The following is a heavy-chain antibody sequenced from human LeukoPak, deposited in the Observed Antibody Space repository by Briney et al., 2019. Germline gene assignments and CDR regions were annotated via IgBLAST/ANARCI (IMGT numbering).Heavy chain of an antibody. CDR1: GFTFSDYY. V-gene: IGHV3-11*01. CDR3: AKDKMVRGVISNWFDP. D-gene: IGHD3-10*01. CDR2: ISSSGSTI. J-gene: IGHJ5*02. Sequence: GGSLRLSCAASGFTFSDYYMSWIRQAPGKGLEWVSYISSSGSTIYYADSVKGRFTISRDNAKNSLYLQMNSLRAEDTALYYCAKDKMVRGVISNWFDPWGQGTLVTVSS.